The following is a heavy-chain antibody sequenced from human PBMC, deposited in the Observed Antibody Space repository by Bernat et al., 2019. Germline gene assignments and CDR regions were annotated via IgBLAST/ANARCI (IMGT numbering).Heavy chain of an antibody. J-gene: IGHJ4*02. CDR1: GYTFTSYG. D-gene: IGHD5-18*01. V-gene: IGHV1-18*01. CDR2: ISANNGNT. Sequence: QVQLVQSGAEVKKPGASVKVSCKASGYTFTSYGISWVRQAPGQGLEWMGWISANNGNTNYAQKLQGRVTMTTDTSTSTAYMDLRSLRSDDTAVYYCSTGAVDTDIVGAYFDYWGQGTLVTVSS. CDR3: STGAVDTDIVGAYFDY.